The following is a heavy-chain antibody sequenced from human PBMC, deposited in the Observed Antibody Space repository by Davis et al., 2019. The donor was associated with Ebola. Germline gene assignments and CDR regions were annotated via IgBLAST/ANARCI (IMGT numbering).Heavy chain of an antibody. CDR2: IYYSGST. Sequence: SETLSLTCTVSGGSISSYYWSWIRQPPGKGLEWFGYIYYSGSTNYNPSLKSRVTISVDTSKNQFSLKLSSVTAADTAVYYCARGSMITFGGVIVNNYYYYGMDVWGQGTTVTVSS. CDR3: ARGSMITFGGVIVNNYYYYGMDV. D-gene: IGHD3-16*02. J-gene: IGHJ6*02. V-gene: IGHV4-59*01. CDR1: GGSISSYY.